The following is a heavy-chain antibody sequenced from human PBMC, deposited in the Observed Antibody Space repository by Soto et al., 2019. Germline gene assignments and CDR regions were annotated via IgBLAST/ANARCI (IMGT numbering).Heavy chain of an antibody. CDR3: ARRYGSCFDY. D-gene: IGHD5-18*01. V-gene: IGHV4-59*08. J-gene: IGHJ4*02. CDR2: IYYSGST. CDR1: GGSISSYY. Sequence: QVQLQESGPGLVKPSETLSLTCTVSGGSISSYYWSWIRQPPGKGLEWIGYIYYSGSTKYNPSLQSRITMSVDTSKNHFTLKLSSVTAADSAVYYCARRYGSCFDYWGQGTLVTVSS.